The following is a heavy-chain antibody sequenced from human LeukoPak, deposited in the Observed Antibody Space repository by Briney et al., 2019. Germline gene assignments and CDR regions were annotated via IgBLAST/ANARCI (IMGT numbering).Heavy chain of an antibody. Sequence: PSETLSLTCTVSGGSISSSSYYWGWIRQPPGKGLEWIGSIYYSGSTYYNPSLKSRVTISVDTSKNQFSRKLSSVTAADTAVYYCARDEGDVHRNSGAFDIWGQGTMVTVSS. CDR2: IYYSGST. D-gene: IGHD1-26*01. V-gene: IGHV4-39*07. CDR3: ARDEGDVHRNSGAFDI. CDR1: GGSISSSSYY. J-gene: IGHJ3*02.